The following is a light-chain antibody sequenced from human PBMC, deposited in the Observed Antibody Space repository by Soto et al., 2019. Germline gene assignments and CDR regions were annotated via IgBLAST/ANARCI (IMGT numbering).Light chain of an antibody. CDR3: AAWDDSLNGFV. CDR1: RSNIGANT. CDR2: LDN. V-gene: IGLV1-44*01. Sequence: QLVLTQPPSASGSPGQRVTISCSGSRSNIGANTVNWYQQLPGTAPKLLIHLDNQRPSGVPDRISGSKSGTSASLAISGLQSEDEADFYCAAWDDSLNGFVFGTGTKVTVL. J-gene: IGLJ1*01.